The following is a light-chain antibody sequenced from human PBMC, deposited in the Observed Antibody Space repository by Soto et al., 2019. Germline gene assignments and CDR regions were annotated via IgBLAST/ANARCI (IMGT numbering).Light chain of an antibody. CDR2: DAS. J-gene: IGKJ2*01. CDR1: QSVSSSY. V-gene: IGKV3-20*01. Sequence: EIVLTQSPGTLSLSPGERATLSCRASQSVSSSYLAWYQQKPGQAPRLLIYDASSRATGIPDRFSGSGSGTDFTLTISILEPEDFAVYYWQQYGSSLYTFGQGTKLEIK. CDR3: QQYGSSLYT.